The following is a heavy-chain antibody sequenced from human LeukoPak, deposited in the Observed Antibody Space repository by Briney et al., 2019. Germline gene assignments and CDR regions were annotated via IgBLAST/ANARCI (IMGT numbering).Heavy chain of an antibody. CDR3: ARHQLRSGCEPQTDFDY. CDR2: IYYSGST. V-gene: IGHV4-39*01. CDR1: GGSISSSSYY. D-gene: IGHD3-10*01. J-gene: IGHJ4*02. Sequence: SETLSLTCTVSGGSISSSSYYWGWLRQPPGKGREWIGSIYYSGSTYYNPSPKSRVTISVDTTKNQFSLKLSSVTAADTAGYYCARHQLRSGCEPQTDFDYWGQGTLVTVSS.